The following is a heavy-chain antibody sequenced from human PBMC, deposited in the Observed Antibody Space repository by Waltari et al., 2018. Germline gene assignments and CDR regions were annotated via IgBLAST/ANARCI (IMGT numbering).Heavy chain of an antibody. V-gene: IGHV4-61*09. CDR2: IYTSGST. D-gene: IGHD6-13*01. CDR3: ARAYSSSWYSVGAFDI. Sequence: QVQLQESGPGLVKPSQTLSLTCTVSGGSISSGRYYWSWVRQPAGKGLEWIGYIYTSGSTNYNPSLKSRVTISVDTSKNQFSLKLSSVTAADTAVYYCARAYSSSWYSVGAFDIWGQGTMVTVSS. CDR1: GGSISSGRYY. J-gene: IGHJ3*02.